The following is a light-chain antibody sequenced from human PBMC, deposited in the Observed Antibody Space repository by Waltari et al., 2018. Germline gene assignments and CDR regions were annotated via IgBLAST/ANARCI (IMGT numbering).Light chain of an antibody. Sequence: QSALTQPASVSGSPGQSITISCTGTSSDVGFNYVSWFQQNPGGVPKLILSEVTNRPAGVANLFSGSKSGNTASLTLSGLQAEDEADYYCSSYTTVNTWVFGGGTKLTVL. CDR3: SSYTTVNTWV. V-gene: IGLV2-14*01. J-gene: IGLJ3*02. CDR1: SSDVGFNY. CDR2: EVT.